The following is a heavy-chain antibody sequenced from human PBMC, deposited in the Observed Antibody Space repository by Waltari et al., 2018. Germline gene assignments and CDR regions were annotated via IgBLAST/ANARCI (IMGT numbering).Heavy chain of an antibody. CDR2: INSDGSST. CDR1: RFTSTFSAHW. J-gene: IGHJ4*02. CDR3: GTGLGRYFDS. V-gene: IGHV3-74*01. D-gene: IGHD3-10*01. Sequence: QLAESGGGLFQPGGSLRLTCVGTRFTSTFSAHWIHWVRQVPGKGLVWVSRINSDGSSTIYADSVKGRFTILRDNAKNTVYLQMNSLRVEDTAVYRCGTGLGRYFDSWGQGTLVVVSS.